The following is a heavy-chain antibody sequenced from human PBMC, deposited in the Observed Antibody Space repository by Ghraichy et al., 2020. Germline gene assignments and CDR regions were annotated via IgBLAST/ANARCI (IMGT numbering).Heavy chain of an antibody. CDR1: GYSFTNYG. CDR3: ARGINYFDP. Sequence: ASVKVSCKTSGYSFTNYGITWVRQAPGQGLEWMGWITTSKGNTHSAQKLQGRVTMSTDASTGTVYMELKSLTSDDTAVYYCARGINYFDPWGQGTLVTVSS. J-gene: IGHJ5*02. CDR2: ITTSKGNT. D-gene: IGHD1-7*01. V-gene: IGHV1-18*01.